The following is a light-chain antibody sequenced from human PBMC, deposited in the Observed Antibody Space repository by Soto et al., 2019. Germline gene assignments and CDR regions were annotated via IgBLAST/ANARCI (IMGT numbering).Light chain of an antibody. CDR2: KNN. Sequence: QSVLTQPPSASGTPGQRVTISCSGSSSNIGNFYVYWYKQLPGTAPKLLIYKNNQRPLGVPDRFSGSKSGTSASLAISGLRSEDESDYYCAAWDDSLSGPGVFGGGTQLTVL. J-gene: IGLJ7*01. V-gene: IGLV1-47*01. CDR3: AAWDDSLSGPGV. CDR1: SSNIGNFY.